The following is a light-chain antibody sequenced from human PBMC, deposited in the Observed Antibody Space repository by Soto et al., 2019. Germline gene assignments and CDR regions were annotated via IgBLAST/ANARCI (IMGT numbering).Light chain of an antibody. Sequence: QSVLTQPPSASGSPGQSVTISCSGTSNDIGGFKYVSWYQQHPGKAPKLMIYGVTERPSGVPDRFSGSKSGNTASLTVSGLQADDEADYYCSSYAGNNISLVFGTGTMLTVL. J-gene: IGLJ1*01. V-gene: IGLV2-8*01. CDR1: SNDIGGFKY. CDR2: GVT. CDR3: SSYAGNNISLV.